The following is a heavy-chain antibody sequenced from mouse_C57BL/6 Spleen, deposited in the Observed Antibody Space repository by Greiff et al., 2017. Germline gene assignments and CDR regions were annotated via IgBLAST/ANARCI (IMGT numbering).Heavy chain of an antibody. Sequence: EVKLVESGGDLVKPGGSLKLSCAASGFTFSSYGMSWVRQTPDKRLEWVATISSGGSYTYYPDSVKGRFTISRDNAKNTLYLQMSSLKSEDTAMYYCARLTTVVATAGYYFDYWGQGTTLTVSS. CDR1: GFTFSSYG. V-gene: IGHV5-6*01. D-gene: IGHD1-1*01. CDR2: ISSGGSYT. J-gene: IGHJ2*01. CDR3: ARLTTVVATAGYYFDY.